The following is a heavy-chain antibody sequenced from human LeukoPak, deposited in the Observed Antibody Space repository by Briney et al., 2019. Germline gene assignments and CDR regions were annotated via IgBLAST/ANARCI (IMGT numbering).Heavy chain of an antibody. Sequence: ASVKVSCKASSYTFTNIGISWVRQAPGQGLEWMGWISAYNGNTKYAQNLQGRVTMTTDTSTSTAYMELRSLRSDDTAVYYCARCSGGSCYNPLDPWGQGTLVTVSS. D-gene: IGHD2-15*01. J-gene: IGHJ5*02. CDR2: ISAYNGNT. V-gene: IGHV1-18*01. CDR1: SYTFTNIG. CDR3: ARCSGGSCYNPLDP.